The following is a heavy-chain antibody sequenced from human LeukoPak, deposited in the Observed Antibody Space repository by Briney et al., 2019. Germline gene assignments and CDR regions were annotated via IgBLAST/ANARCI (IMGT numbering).Heavy chain of an antibody. J-gene: IGHJ4*02. CDR2: IIPIFGTA. D-gene: IGHD6-13*01. V-gene: IGHV1-69*05. Sequence: SVKVSCKASGGTSSSYAITWVRQAPGQGLEWMGRIIPIFGTANYAQKFQGRVTITTDESTSTAYMELSTLRSDDTAVYYCARERPPGDSSNWFLEGYFDIWGQGTLVTVSS. CDR3: ARERPPGDSSNWFLEGYFDI. CDR1: GGTSSSYA.